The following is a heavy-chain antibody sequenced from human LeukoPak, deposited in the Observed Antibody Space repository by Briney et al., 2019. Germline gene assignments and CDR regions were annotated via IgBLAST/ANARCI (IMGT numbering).Heavy chain of an antibody. Sequence: SETLSLTCAVYGGSFSGYYWSWIRQPPGKGLEWIGEINHSGSTNYNPSLKSRVTISVDTSKNQFSLKLSSVTAADTAVYYCARGRRLWFGGYYYHYYYMDVWGKGTTVTVSS. CDR3: ARGRRLWFGGYYYHYYYMDV. D-gene: IGHD3-10*01. J-gene: IGHJ6*03. CDR1: GGSFSGYY. V-gene: IGHV4-34*01. CDR2: INHSGST.